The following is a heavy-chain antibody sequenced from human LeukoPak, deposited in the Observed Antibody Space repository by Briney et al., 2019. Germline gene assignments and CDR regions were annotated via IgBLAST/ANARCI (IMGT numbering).Heavy chain of an antibody. CDR3: ARDSGGATIDY. J-gene: IGHJ4*02. CDR2: IYYSGST. CDR1: GGSISSYY. Sequence: SETLSLTCTVSGGSISSYYWSRIRQPPGKGLEWIGYIYYSGSTNYNPSLKSRVTISVDTSKNQFSLKLSSVTAADTAVYYCARDSGGATIDYWGQGTLVTVSS. V-gene: IGHV4-59*01. D-gene: IGHD1-26*01.